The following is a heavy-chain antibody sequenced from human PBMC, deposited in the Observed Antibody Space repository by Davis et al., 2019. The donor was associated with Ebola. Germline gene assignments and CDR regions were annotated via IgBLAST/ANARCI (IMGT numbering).Heavy chain of an antibody. CDR1: GYTFTGYY. V-gene: IGHV1-2*02. Sequence: ASVTVSCKASGYTFTGYYMHWVRQAPGQGLEWMGWINPNSGGTNYAQKFQGRVTMTRDTSISTAYMELSRLRSDDTAVYYCAREGIAAAGLDDYWGQGTLVTVSS. CDR3: AREGIAAAGLDDY. J-gene: IGHJ4*02. D-gene: IGHD6-13*01. CDR2: INPNSGGT.